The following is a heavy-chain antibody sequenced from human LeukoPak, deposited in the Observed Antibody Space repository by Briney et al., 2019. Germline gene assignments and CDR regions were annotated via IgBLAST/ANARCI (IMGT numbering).Heavy chain of an antibody. CDR2: INYSGST. J-gene: IGHJ4*02. CDR1: GGSFSGYY. CDR3: ARGRAFFGELFYFDY. Sequence: PSETLSLTCASYGGSFSGYYWSWIRQPPGKGLEWIGEINYSGSTNYNPSLKSRVTISVDTSKSQSSLKLNSMIAADTAVYYCARGRAFFGELFYFDYWGQGTLVAVSS. D-gene: IGHD3-10*01. V-gene: IGHV4-34*01.